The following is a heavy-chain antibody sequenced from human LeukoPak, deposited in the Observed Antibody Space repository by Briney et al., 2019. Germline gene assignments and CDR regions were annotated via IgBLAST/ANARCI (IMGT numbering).Heavy chain of an antibody. Sequence: GGSLRLSCAASGFSISRSSMNWVRQAPGKGLEWVSFITCCSGTIYYGDSVKGRFAISRDNAKNSLYLQMNSLRVEDTAMYYCARHLGGRDESTAYRPFDCWGQGNLVTVSP. CDR1: GFSISRSS. J-gene: IGHJ4*02. CDR3: ARHLGGRDESTAYRPFDC. CDR2: ITCCSGTI. D-gene: IGHD5-24*01. V-gene: IGHV3-48*04.